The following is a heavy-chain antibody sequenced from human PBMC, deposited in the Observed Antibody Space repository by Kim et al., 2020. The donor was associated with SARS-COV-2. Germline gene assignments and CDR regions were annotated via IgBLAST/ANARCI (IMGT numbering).Heavy chain of an antibody. CDR2: ISSSSSTI. V-gene: IGHV3-48*02. CDR1: GFTFSSYS. J-gene: IGHJ5*02. D-gene: IGHD3-10*01. Sequence: GGSLRLSCAASGFTFSSYSMNWVRQAPGKGLEWVSYISSSSSTIYYADSVKGRFTISRDNAKNSLYLQMNSLRDEDTAVYYCARDLWFGELSYWFDPWGQGTLVTVSS. CDR3: ARDLWFGELSYWFDP.